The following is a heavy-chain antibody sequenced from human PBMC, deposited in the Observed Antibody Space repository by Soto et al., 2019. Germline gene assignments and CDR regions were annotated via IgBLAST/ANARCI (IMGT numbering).Heavy chain of an antibody. CDR1: GFTFSGYG. Sequence: VQLVESGGGVVQPGTSLRLSCAASGFTFSGYGMHWVRQAPGKGLEWVAVVSDDGTNKYYADSVKGRFTISRDNSKKTLYLQMNSLRAEDTAVYYCAKGFDYGMDVWGQGTTVTVSS. J-gene: IGHJ6*02. CDR3: AKGFDYGMDV. CDR2: VSDDGTNK. V-gene: IGHV3-30*18.